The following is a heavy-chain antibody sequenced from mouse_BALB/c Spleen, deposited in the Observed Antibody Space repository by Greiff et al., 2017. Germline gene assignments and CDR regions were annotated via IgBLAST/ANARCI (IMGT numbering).Heavy chain of an antibody. CDR3: AREDYYSSSPFAY. CDR1: GFTFSSYA. D-gene: IGHD1-1*01. V-gene: IGHV5-6-5*01. Sequence: DVMLVESGGGLVKPGGSLKLSCAASGFTFSSYAMSWVRQTPEKRLEWVASISSGGSTYYPDSVKGRFTISRDNARNILYLQMSSLRSEDTAMYYCAREDYYSSSPFAYWGQGTLVTVSA. CDR2: ISSGGST. J-gene: IGHJ3*01.